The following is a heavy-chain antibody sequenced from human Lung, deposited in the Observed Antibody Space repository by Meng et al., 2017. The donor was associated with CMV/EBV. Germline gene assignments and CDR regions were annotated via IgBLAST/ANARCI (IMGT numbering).Heavy chain of an antibody. J-gene: IGHJ6*02. D-gene: IGHD3-3*01. CDR3: ARDFKTRRGIFGTVSGGYYGMDA. V-gene: IGHV1-69*10. CDR2: INPILSMA. CDR1: GGTFDNYA. Sequence: SXXVSXKAPGGTFDNYAISWVRQAPGQGLEWMGGINPILSMATYPQRFQGRVTITADKSTTTAYMELSSLRSEDTALYYCARDFKTRRGIFGTVSGGYYGMDAWXQGTXVTGAS.